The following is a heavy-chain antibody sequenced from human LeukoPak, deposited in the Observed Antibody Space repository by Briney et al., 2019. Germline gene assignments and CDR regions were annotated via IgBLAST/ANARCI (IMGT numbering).Heavy chain of an antibody. D-gene: IGHD3-9*01. J-gene: IGHJ3*02. V-gene: IGHV3-30*03. CDR3: ARDSTYFDWAYDAFDI. CDR2: ISYDGSNK. Sequence: GRSLRLSCAASGFTFSSYGMHWVRQAPGKGLEWVAVISYDGSNKYYADSVKGRFTISRDNSKNTLYLQMNSLRAEDTAVYYCARDSTYFDWAYDAFDIWVQGTMVTVSS. CDR1: GFTFSSYG.